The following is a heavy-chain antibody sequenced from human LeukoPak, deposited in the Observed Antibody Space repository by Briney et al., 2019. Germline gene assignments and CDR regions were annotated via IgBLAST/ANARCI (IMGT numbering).Heavy chain of an antibody. CDR3: FSRDY. CDR1: GFTFSSYA. CDR2: ISGRGGST. V-gene: IGHV3-23*01. J-gene: IGHJ4*02. Sequence: GGSLRLSCAPSGFTFSSYAMSWVPQAPGKGLEWGSAISGRGGSTYSADSVKGRFTISRDNSKNTLYLQMTSLRAEDTAVYYGFSRDYWGQGTLVTVSS.